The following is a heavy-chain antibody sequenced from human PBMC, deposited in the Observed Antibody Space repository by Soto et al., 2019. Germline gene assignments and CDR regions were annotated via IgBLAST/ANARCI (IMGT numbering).Heavy chain of an antibody. J-gene: IGHJ5*02. Sequence: TSETLSLTCAVSGGSISSSNWWSWVRQPPGKGLEWIGEIYHSGSTNYNPSLKSRVTISVDKSKNQFSLKLSSVTTADTAVYYCARDHSSGWVNWFDPWGQGTLVTVSS. CDR1: GGSISSSNW. CDR2: IYHSGST. V-gene: IGHV4-4*02. CDR3: ARDHSSGWVNWFDP. D-gene: IGHD3-22*01.